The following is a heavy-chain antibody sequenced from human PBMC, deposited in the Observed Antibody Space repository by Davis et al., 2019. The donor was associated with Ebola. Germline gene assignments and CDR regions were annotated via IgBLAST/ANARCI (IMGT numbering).Heavy chain of an antibody. D-gene: IGHD4-11*01. CDR3: ARDHSSNYYGLDY. J-gene: IGHJ4*02. Sequence: GESLKISCAASGFTFSSYAMHWVRQAPGKGLEWVAVISYDGSNKYCADSVKGRFTISRDNSKNTLYLQMNSLGAEDTAVYYCARDHSSNYYGLDYWGQGTLVTVSS. CDR1: GFTFSSYA. V-gene: IGHV3-30*04. CDR2: ISYDGSNK.